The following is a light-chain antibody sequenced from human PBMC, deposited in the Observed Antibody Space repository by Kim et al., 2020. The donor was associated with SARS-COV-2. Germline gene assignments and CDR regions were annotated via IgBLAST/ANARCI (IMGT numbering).Light chain of an antibody. J-gene: IGKJ5*01. Sequence: ATEVDSVTITCLASQLIISYLSWYQQKPVKAPKLLIYAASSFQSGVPSRFSGSGSGTDFSRTFSSLQPEDFATYFCQQTYSTPLTFCQGTRLEIK. CDR2: AAS. CDR3: QQTYSTPLT. V-gene: IGKV1-39*01. CDR1: QLIISY.